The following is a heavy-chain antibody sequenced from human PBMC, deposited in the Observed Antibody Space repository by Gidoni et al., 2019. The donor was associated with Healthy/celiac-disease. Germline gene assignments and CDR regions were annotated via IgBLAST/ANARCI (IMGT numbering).Heavy chain of an antibody. J-gene: IGHJ4*02. V-gene: IGHV3-30*18. CDR3: AKDRTYYDFWSGYYTSSFDY. CDR1: GFTFSRYG. D-gene: IGHD3-3*01. Sequence: QVQLVESGGGVVQPGRSLRLSCAASGFTFSRYGMHWVRQAPGKGLEWVAVISYDGSNKYYADSVKGRFTISRDNSKNTLYLQMNSLRAEDTAVYYCAKDRTYYDFWSGYYTSSFDYWGQGTLVTVSS. CDR2: ISYDGSNK.